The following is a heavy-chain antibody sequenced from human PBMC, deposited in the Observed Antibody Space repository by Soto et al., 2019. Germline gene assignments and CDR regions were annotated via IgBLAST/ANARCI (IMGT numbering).Heavy chain of an antibody. J-gene: IGHJ6*02. CDR1: GFTVSIYA. Sequence: PGGSLRLSCAASGFTVSIYAMSWVRQAPGKGLEWVSGISSGVSTYYADSVKGRFSISGDNSKNTLYLQMNGLRAEDTAVYYCAKEVGSTASSMDVWGQGTTVTVSS. D-gene: IGHD3-22*01. CDR2: ISSGVST. CDR3: AKEVGSTASSMDV. V-gene: IGHV3-23*01.